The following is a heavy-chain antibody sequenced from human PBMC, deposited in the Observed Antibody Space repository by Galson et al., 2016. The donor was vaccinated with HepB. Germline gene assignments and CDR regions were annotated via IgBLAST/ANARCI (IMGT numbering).Heavy chain of an antibody. CDR2: ISSNSRVT. D-gene: IGHD2/OR15-2a*01. CDR3: TRRESLSLDY. Sequence: SLRLSCAASGFTFRTYSMNWVRQAPGKGLEWVSSISSNSRVTDYADSVKGRFTISRDNAKNSLYLQMTSLRVEDTAIYYCTRRESLSLDYWGQGTLVTVSS. CDR1: GFTFRTYS. J-gene: IGHJ4*02. V-gene: IGHV3-21*01.